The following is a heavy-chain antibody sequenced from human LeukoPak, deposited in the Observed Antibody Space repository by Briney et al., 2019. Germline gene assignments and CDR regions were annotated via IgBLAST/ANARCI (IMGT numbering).Heavy chain of an antibody. V-gene: IGHV4-30-4*01. D-gene: IGHD3-22*01. J-gene: IGHJ4*02. CDR3: ARDRGSGFADY. CDR1: GGSISSGDYY. Sequence: PSETLSLTCTVSGGSISSGDYYWSLVRQPPGKGLEWIGYIYYSGSTYYNPSLKSRVTISVDTSKNQFSLKLSSMTAADTAVYYCARDRGSGFADYWGQGTLVTVSS. CDR2: IYYSGST.